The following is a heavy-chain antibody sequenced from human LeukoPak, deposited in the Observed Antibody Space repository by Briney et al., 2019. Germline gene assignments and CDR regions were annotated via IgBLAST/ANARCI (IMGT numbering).Heavy chain of an antibody. Sequence: ASVKVSCKASGGTFTSYYIHWVRQAPGQGLEWMGIINPSGGNTSYAQKFQGRVTMTRDMSTSTVYMELSSLRSEDTAVYYCAKDTGYDSSGYYYGDFDYWGQGTLVTVSS. D-gene: IGHD3-22*01. V-gene: IGHV1-46*01. J-gene: IGHJ4*02. CDR2: INPSGGNT. CDR1: GGTFTSYY. CDR3: AKDTGYDSSGYYYGDFDY.